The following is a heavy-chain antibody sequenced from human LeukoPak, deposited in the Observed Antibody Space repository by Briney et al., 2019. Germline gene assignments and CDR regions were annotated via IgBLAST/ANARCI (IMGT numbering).Heavy chain of an antibody. D-gene: IGHD4-17*01. V-gene: IGHV3-30*03. Sequence: GGSLRLSCAASGFTFSSYSMNWVRQAPGKGLEWVAVISYDGSNKYYADSVKGRFTISRDNSKNTLYLQMNSLRAEDTAVYYCARTTVTTWFYYGMDVWAKGPRSPSP. CDR1: GFTFSSYS. CDR3: ARTTVTTWFYYGMDV. CDR2: ISYDGSNK. J-gene: IGHJ6*02.